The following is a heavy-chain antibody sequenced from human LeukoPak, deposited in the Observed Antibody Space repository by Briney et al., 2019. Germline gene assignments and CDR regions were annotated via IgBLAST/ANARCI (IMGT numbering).Heavy chain of an antibody. CDR3: AKDLRRAISGVVIPVYYNYMDV. J-gene: IGHJ6*03. Sequence: GGSLRLSCAASGFTFSSYGMHWVRQAPGKGLEWVALIWDDGSNKYYADSVKGRFTISRDTSKNTLYLQMNSLRAEDTAVYYCAKDLRRAISGVVIPVYYNYMDVWGKGTTVTVSS. D-gene: IGHD3-3*01. V-gene: IGHV3-33*06. CDR2: IWDDGSNK. CDR1: GFTFSSYG.